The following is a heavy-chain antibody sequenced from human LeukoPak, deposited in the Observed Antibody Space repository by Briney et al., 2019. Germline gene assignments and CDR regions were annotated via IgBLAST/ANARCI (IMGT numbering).Heavy chain of an antibody. J-gene: IGHJ4*02. CDR1: GYSISSGYY. V-gene: IGHV4-38-2*01. CDR3: ARVSGVAASSTDY. Sequence: SETLSLTCAVSGYSISSGYYWGWIRQPPGKGLEWIGSIYHSGSTYYNPSLKSRVTISVDTSKNQFSLKLSSVTAADTAVYYCARVSGVAASSTDYWGQGSLVTASS. CDR2: IYHSGST. D-gene: IGHD2-15*01.